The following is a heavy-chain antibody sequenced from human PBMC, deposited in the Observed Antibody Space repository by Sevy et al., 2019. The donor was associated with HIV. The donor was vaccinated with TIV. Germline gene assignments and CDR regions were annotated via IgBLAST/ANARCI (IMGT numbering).Heavy chain of an antibody. V-gene: IGHV4-39*01. CDR2: IYYSGST. J-gene: IGHJ6*02. Sequence: SETLSLTCTVSGDSISSSSYYWGWIRQPPGKGLEWIGSIYYSGSTYYNPSLKSRVIISVDASKNQFSLKLSSVTAADTAVYYCASLRCSSTSCYSGYYGMDVWGQGTTVTVSS. CDR1: GDSISSSSYY. D-gene: IGHD2-2*02. CDR3: ASLRCSSTSCYSGYYGMDV.